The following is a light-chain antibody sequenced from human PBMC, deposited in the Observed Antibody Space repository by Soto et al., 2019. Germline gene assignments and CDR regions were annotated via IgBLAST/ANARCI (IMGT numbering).Light chain of an antibody. CDR3: QTWGTGVV. V-gene: IGLV4-69*02. CDR2: LNSDGSH. CDR1: SGHSSYA. J-gene: IGLJ2*01. Sequence: QPVLTQSPSASASLGASVKLTCTLSSGHSSYAIAWHQQPEKGPRYLMKLNSDGSHSKGDGIPDRFSGSSSGAERYLTISSLQSEDEADYYCQTWGTGVVFGGGTKLTVL.